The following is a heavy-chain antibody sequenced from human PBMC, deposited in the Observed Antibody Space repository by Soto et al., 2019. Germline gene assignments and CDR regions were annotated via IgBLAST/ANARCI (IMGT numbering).Heavy chain of an antibody. D-gene: IGHD4-17*01. Sequence: SETLSLTCTVSGGSFSSGDYYWSWVRQPPGKGLEWIGYIYYTGSTFNNPSLKSRVSISIDTSKTQFSLKLSSVTAAGTAVYYCARIHFGDEPSYYYYGLDGWGQGTTVTVSS. CDR2: IYYTGST. CDR1: GGSFSSGDYY. J-gene: IGHJ6*02. CDR3: ARIHFGDEPSYYYYGLDG. V-gene: IGHV4-30-4*01.